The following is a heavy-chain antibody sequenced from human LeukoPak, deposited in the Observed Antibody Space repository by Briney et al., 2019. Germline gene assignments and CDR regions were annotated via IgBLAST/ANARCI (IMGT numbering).Heavy chain of an antibody. D-gene: IGHD6-6*01. V-gene: IGHV1-46*01. J-gene: IGHJ6*02. CDR3: ARARSSSSDNYYYYYGMDV. CDR1: GYTFTSYY. CDR2: INPSGGST. Sequence: ASVKVSCKASGYTFTSYYMHRVRQAPGQGLEWMGIINPSGGSTSYAQKFQGRVTMTRDTSTSTVYMELSSLRSEDTAVYYCARARSSSSDNYYYYYGMDVWGQGTTVTVSS.